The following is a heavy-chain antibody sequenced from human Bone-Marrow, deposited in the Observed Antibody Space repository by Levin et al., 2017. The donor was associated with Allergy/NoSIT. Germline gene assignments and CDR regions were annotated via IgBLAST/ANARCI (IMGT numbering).Heavy chain of an antibody. CDR1: GFTFSSYS. V-gene: IGHV3-21*01. Sequence: SGGSLRLSCAASGFTFSSYSMNWVRQAPGKGLEWVSSISSSSSYIYYADSVKGRFTISRDNAKNSLYLQMNSLRAEDTAVYYCARGYCSSTSCSNWFDPWGQGTLVTVSS. D-gene: IGHD2-2*01. J-gene: IGHJ5*02. CDR3: ARGYCSSTSCSNWFDP. CDR2: ISSSSSYI.